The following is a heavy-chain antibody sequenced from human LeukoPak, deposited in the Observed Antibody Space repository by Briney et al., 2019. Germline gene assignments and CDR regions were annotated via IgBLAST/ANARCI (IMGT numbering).Heavy chain of an antibody. CDR2: IYSGGTT. V-gene: IGHV3-53*05. J-gene: IGHJ4*02. Sequence: GGSLRLSCAASGFSVSSNYMNWVRQAPGKGLEWVSIIYSGGTTYYADSVKGRFTISRDNSKNTLYLQMNSLRAEDTAVYYCAKDYGTSLDYWGQGTLVTVSS. CDR3: AKDYGTSLDY. D-gene: IGHD2-2*01. CDR1: GFSVSSNY.